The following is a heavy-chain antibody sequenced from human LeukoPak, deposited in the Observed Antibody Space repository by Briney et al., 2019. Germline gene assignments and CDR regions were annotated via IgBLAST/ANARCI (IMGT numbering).Heavy chain of an antibody. CDR2: ISAYNGNT. Sequence: ASVKVSCKASGYTFTSYGISWVRQAPGQGLEWMGWISAYNGNTNYAQKLQGRVTMTTDTSTSTAYMELSSLRSEDTAVYYCATYYYDSHDAFDIWGQGTMVTVSS. CDR1: GYTFTSYG. V-gene: IGHV1-18*01. J-gene: IGHJ3*02. CDR3: ATYYYDSHDAFDI. D-gene: IGHD3-22*01.